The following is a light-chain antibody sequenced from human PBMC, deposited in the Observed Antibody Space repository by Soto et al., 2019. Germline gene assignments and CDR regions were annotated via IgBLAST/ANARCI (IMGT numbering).Light chain of an antibody. Sequence: QTVVTQEPSFSVSPGRTVTLTCGLSSGSVSTSYYPSWYQLTPGQAPRTLIYSTNTRSSGVPNRFSGSILENKAALTITGAQADDESDYYCVLYMGTGISVFGGGTKLT. V-gene: IGLV8-61*01. CDR2: STN. CDR1: SGSVSTSYY. J-gene: IGLJ3*02. CDR3: VLYMGTGISV.